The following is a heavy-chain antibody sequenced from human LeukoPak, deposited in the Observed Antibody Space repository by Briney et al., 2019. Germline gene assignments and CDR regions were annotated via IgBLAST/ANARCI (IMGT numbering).Heavy chain of an antibody. D-gene: IGHD3-16*02. CDR3: ARDSDYVWGSYRY. J-gene: IGHJ4*02. V-gene: IGHV4-31*03. CDR2: FYYGGST. CDR1: GGTISSGGHY. Sequence: SQTLSLTCSVSGGTISSGGHYWSWIRQHPGKGLEWIGYFYYGGSTRYNPSLKSRASISVDTSKNQFSLKLNSVTAADTAVYYCARDSDYVWGSYRYWGQGTLVTVSS.